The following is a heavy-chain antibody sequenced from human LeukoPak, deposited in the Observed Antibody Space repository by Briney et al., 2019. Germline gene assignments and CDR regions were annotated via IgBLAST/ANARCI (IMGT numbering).Heavy chain of an antibody. CDR1: GGSISSYY. CDR3: ARHYYYDTSGSRDAFDI. Sequence: SETLSLTCTVSGGSISSYYWSWIRQPAGKGLEWIGRIYTSGSTNYNPSLKSRVTMSVDTSKNQFSLKLSSVTAADTAVYYCARHYYYDTSGSRDAFDIWGQGTMVTVSS. D-gene: IGHD3-22*01. V-gene: IGHV4-4*07. J-gene: IGHJ3*02. CDR2: IYTSGST.